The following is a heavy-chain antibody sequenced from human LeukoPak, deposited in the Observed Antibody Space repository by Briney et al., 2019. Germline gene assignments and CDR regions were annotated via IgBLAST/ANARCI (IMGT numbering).Heavy chain of an antibody. CDR2: IIPILGIA. CDR3: AREQFYGGKGGN. D-gene: IGHD4-23*01. J-gene: IGHJ4*02. Sequence: GASVKVSCKASGGTFSSYAISWVRQAPGQGLEWMGRIIPILGIANYAQKFQGRVTITADKSTSTAYMELSSLRSEDTAVYYCAREQFYGGKGGNWGQGTLVTVSS. CDR1: GGTFSSYA. V-gene: IGHV1-69*04.